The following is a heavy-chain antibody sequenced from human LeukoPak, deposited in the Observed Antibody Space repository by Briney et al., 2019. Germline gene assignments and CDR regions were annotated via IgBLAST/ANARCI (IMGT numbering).Heavy chain of an antibody. CDR1: GYTFTSYY. V-gene: IGHV1-46*01. CDR3: AREVRAAPEIYYYYGMDV. D-gene: IGHD6-6*01. Sequence: ASVTVSCTASGYTFTSYYMHWVRQAPGQGLEWMGIINPSGGSTSYAQKFQGRVTMTRDTSTSTVYMELSSLRSEDTAVYYCAREVRAAPEIYYYYGMDVWGQGTTVTVSS. CDR2: INPSGGST. J-gene: IGHJ6*02.